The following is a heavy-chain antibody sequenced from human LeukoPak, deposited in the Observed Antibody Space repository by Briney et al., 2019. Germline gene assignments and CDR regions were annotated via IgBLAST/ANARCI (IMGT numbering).Heavy chain of an antibody. CDR3: AGQVGARIRYYYTSGLDV. CDR2: SHYSGST. Sequence: PSETLSLTCTVSGGSISSYHWTWIRQPPGRGLEWIGYSHYSGSTNYNPSLESRVTISVDTSKNQFSLKLRSVTAADTAVYYCAGQVGARIRYYYTSGLDVWGQGTTVAVSS. CDR1: GGSISSYH. D-gene: IGHD1-26*01. V-gene: IGHV4-59*12. J-gene: IGHJ6*02.